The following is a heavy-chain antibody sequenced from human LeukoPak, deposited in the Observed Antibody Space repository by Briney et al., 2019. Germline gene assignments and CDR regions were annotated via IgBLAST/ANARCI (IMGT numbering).Heavy chain of an antibody. D-gene: IGHD3-9*01. CDR3: AKWGDYDVLTGYYVSDY. V-gene: IGHV3-23*01. J-gene: IGHJ4*02. Sequence: GGSVRLSCADPGFTFSNYGIRWVRQAPGKGLELGSAITGSGGNTYYADSVKGRFTISRDNSKNTVLLQMNSLRAEDTAVYYCAKWGDYDVLTGYYVSDYWGQGTLVTVSS. CDR1: GFTFSNYG. CDR2: ITGSGGNT.